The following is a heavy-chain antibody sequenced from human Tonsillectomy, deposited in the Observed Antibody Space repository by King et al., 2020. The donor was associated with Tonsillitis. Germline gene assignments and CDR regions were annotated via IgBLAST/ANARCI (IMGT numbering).Heavy chain of an antibody. CDR1: GYTFTGYY. V-gene: IGHV1-2*02. CDR2: INPNSGGT. Sequence: VQLVESGAEVKKPGASVKVSCTASGYTFTGYYMHWVRQAPGQGLEWMGWINPNSGGTNYAQKFQGRVTMTMDTSISTAYMELSRLRSDDTAVYYCARDSVDTAMVLTADAFDIWGQGTMVTVSS. CDR3: ARDSVDTAMVLTADAFDI. J-gene: IGHJ3*02. D-gene: IGHD5-18*01.